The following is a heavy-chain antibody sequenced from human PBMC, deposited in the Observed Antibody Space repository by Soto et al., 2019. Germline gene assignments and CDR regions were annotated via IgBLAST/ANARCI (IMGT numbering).Heavy chain of an antibody. V-gene: IGHV1-69*06. Sequence: QVQLVQSGAEVKKPGSSVKVSCKASGGTFSSYAISWVRQAPGQGLEWMGGIIPIFGTANYAQKFQGRVTITADKYTSTAYMELSSLRSEDTAVYYCARLGNVDTAMVDGMDVWGQGTTVTVSS. CDR2: IIPIFGTA. J-gene: IGHJ6*02. CDR3: ARLGNVDTAMVDGMDV. D-gene: IGHD5-18*01. CDR1: GGTFSSYA.